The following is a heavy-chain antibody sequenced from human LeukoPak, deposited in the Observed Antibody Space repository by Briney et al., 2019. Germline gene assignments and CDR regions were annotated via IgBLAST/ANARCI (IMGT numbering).Heavy chain of an antibody. V-gene: IGHV3-23*01. CDR2: ISANAAST. J-gene: IGHJ4*02. Sequence: PGGSLRLSCAASGFTFSSYAMSWVRQAPGKGLEWVSAISANAASTYNADSVKGRFTISRDNSRTTVYLQMNSLRAEDTAVYYCAKVGGSGSYFPDYWGQGTLVTVSS. CDR3: AKVGGSGSYFPDY. CDR1: GFTFSSYA. D-gene: IGHD3-10*01.